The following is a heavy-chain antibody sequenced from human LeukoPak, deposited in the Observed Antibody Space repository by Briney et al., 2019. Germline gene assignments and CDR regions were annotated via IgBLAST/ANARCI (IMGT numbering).Heavy chain of an antibody. J-gene: IGHJ3*02. CDR1: GYTFTRYD. CDR2: MNPISGNG. CDR3: VRGNGETGTLDI. Sequence: ASVRVSCKASGYTFTRYDVNWVRQATGQGLEWMGWMNPISGNGGYAQKFQGRVTMTRDSSISTAYMELSSLSSEDTAVYYCVRGNGETGTLDIWGQGTMVTVSS. D-gene: IGHD2-8*01. V-gene: IGHV1-8*01.